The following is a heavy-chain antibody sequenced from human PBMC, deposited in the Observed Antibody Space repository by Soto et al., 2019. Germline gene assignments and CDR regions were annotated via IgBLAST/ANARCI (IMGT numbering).Heavy chain of an antibody. D-gene: IGHD3-22*01. CDR2: ISRGGDDT. CDR3: AKVTYYYDSSGYYWPYFDY. J-gene: IGHJ4*02. Sequence: GGSLRLSCAGSGFTFSNSDISWVRQAPGKGLEWVSHISRGGDDTYYAGSVKGRFSISRDNSKNTLYLQMNSLRAEDTAVYYCAKVTYYYDSSGYYWPYFDYWGQGTLVTVSS. V-gene: IGHV3-23*01. CDR1: GFTFSNSD.